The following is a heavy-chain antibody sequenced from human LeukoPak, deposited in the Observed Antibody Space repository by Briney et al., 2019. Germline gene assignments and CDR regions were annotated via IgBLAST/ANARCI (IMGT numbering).Heavy chain of an antibody. CDR1: EFTFSSYA. CDR2: ISGSGGST. V-gene: IGHV3-23*01. Sequence: PGGSLRLSCAASEFTFSSYAMSWVRQAPGKGLEWVSAISGSGGSTYYADSVKGRFTISRDNSKNTLYLQMNSLRAEDTAVYYCAKDGVYSSGWYDDWGQGTLVTVSS. D-gene: IGHD6-19*01. J-gene: IGHJ4*02. CDR3: AKDGVYSSGWYDD.